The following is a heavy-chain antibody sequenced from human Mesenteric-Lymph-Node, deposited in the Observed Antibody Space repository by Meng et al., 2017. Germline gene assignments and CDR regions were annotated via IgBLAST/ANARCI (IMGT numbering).Heavy chain of an antibody. Sequence: QLQFQQWGAGLLKTSETLSLTCAVYGGSFSGYYWSWIRQPPGKGLEWIGEINHSGSTNYNPSLKSRVTISVDTSKNQFSLKLSSVTAADTAVYYCARGRWAPLGYWGQGTLVTVSS. CDR2: INHSGST. V-gene: IGHV4-34*01. CDR1: GGSFSGYY. D-gene: IGHD6-13*01. CDR3: ARGRWAPLGY. J-gene: IGHJ4*02.